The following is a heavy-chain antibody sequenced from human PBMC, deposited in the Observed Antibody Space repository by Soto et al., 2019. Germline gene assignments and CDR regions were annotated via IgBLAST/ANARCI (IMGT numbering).Heavy chain of an antibody. CDR2: FDPEDGET. J-gene: IGHJ6*02. Sequence: ASVKVSCKVSGYTLAELSIHWVRQAPGKGLEWMGGFDPEDGETIDAQKFQGRVTVTEDTSRDTVYMELRTLRPEDTAVYYCAREGLVLVPTTVNSDYYYYAMDVWGQGTTVTVSS. V-gene: IGHV1-24*01. CDR3: AREGLVLVPTTVNSDYYYYAMDV. CDR1: GYTLAELS. D-gene: IGHD4-17*01.